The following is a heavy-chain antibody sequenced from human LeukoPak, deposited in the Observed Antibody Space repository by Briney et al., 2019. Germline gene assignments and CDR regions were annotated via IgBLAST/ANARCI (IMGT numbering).Heavy chain of an antibody. CDR1: GFTFSSYG. Sequence: GGSLRLSCGASGFTFSSYGMHWVRQAPGKGLEWVSTISGSGGGTYYADSVKGRFTISRDNSKNTLYLQMNSLRVEDTAVYYCARELNEGSGYSYGAFDIWGQGTMVTVSS. J-gene: IGHJ3*02. V-gene: IGHV3-23*01. D-gene: IGHD3-22*01. CDR2: ISGSGGGT. CDR3: ARELNEGSGYSYGAFDI.